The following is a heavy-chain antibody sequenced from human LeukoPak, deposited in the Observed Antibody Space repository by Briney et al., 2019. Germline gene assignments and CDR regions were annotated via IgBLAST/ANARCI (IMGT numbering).Heavy chain of an antibody. CDR3: ARGLSGYASSLGY. D-gene: IGHD6-6*01. J-gene: IGHJ4*02. V-gene: IGHV3-74*01. CDR1: GFNLSSYW. Sequence: GGSLRLSCAASGFNLSSYWMSWVRQAPGKGLVWVSRINSDGSSTSYADSVRGRFSISRDNAKNTLYLQMNSLRAEDTAVYYCARGLSGYASSLGYWGQGTLVTVSA. CDR2: INSDGSST.